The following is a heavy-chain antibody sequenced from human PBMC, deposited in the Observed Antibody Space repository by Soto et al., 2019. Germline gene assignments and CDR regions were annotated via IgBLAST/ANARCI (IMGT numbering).Heavy chain of an antibody. CDR1: GDSFNNDG. Sequence: QVQLVQSGAEVKKPGSSVKVSCKASGDSFNNDGVNWVRQAPGQGLEWVGGIIPHFGPAKYPQKFQGRATITADTPTNTVFMELPSLTSDDTAIYYCASGALLAWHNYFALDVWGQGTSVTVSS. J-gene: IGHJ6*02. V-gene: IGHV1-69*06. CDR3: ASGALLAWHNYFALDV. CDR2: IIPHFGPA. D-gene: IGHD3-10*01.